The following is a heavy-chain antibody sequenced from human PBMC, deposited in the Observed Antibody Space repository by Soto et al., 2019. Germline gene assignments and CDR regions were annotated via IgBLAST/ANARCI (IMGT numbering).Heavy chain of an antibody. D-gene: IGHD2-15*01. CDR1: GFTFSSYG. CDR3: AKETYSGPLDY. V-gene: IGHV3-30*18. CDR2: ISYDGSNK. J-gene: IGHJ4*02. Sequence: QVQLVESGGGGVQPGRSLRLSCAASGFTFSSYGMHWVRQAPGKGLEWVAVISYDGSNKYYADSVKGRFTISRDNSKNTLYLQMNSLRAEDTAVYYCAKETYSGPLDYWGQGTLVTVSS.